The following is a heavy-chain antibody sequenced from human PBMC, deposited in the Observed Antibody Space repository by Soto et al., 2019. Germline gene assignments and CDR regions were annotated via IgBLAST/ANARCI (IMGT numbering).Heavy chain of an antibody. CDR3: ARGRGMERELLGDYYYGMDV. CDR2: INDSGST. CDR1: EGTSRGHD. Sequence: SETLSQTYGVEEGTSRGHDWSRIRQHPGKGMDWVGEINDSGSTNYNPSLKSRVTISVDTSKNRFSLKLSSVTAADTAVYYCARGRGMERELLGDYYYGMDVWGQGTPVTVSS. D-gene: IGHD1-26*01. J-gene: IGHJ6*02. V-gene: IGHV4-34*01.